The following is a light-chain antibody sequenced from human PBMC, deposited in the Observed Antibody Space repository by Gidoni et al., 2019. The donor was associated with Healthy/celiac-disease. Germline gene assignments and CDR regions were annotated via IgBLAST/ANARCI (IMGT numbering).Light chain of an antibody. Sequence: EIVLTQSPGTLSLSPGERATLSCRASQSVSSSYLAWYQQKPGQAPRLLIYGASSRATGIPDRFSGSGSGTDFTITISRLEPEDFAVYYCQQYGSSPPTFXPXTKVDIK. CDR1: QSVSSSY. CDR3: QQYGSSPPT. V-gene: IGKV3-20*01. J-gene: IGKJ3*01. CDR2: GAS.